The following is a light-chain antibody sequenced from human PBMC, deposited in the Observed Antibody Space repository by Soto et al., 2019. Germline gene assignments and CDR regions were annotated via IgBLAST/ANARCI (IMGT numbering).Light chain of an antibody. CDR3: SSYTTSNTRQIV. Sequence: QSALTQPACVSGSPGQSITISCTGTSSEVGGYNYVSWYQHHPGKAPKLMIFDVSNRPSGVSNRFSGSKSGHTASLTISGLQPEDEADYYCSSYTTSNTRQIVFGTGTKVTVL. CDR2: DVS. J-gene: IGLJ1*01. CDR1: SSEVGGYNY. V-gene: IGLV2-14*03.